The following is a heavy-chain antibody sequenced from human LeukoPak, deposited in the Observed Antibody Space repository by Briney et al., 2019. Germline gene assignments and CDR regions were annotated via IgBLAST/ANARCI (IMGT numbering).Heavy chain of an antibody. V-gene: IGHV3-7*01. J-gene: IGHJ4*02. CDR1: GFTFSYYW. CDR2: INQDGSEK. D-gene: IGHD1-26*01. CDR3: ARDPGIVGATVLDY. Sequence: GGSLRLSCAAPGFTFSYYWMSWVRQAPGRGLEWVANINQDGSEKHYVDSVKGRFSISTDNAKNSLYLQMNSLRAEDTAVYYCARDPGIVGATVLDYWGQGTLVTVSS.